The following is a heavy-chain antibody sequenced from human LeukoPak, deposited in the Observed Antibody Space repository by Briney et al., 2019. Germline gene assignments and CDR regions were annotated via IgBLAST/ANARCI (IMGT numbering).Heavy chain of an antibody. CDR3: AKEYCGGDCYLGY. CDR2: ISGSGGST. D-gene: IGHD2-21*02. V-gene: IGHV3-23*01. Sequence: GGSLRLSCATSGFSFTDYPMNWVRQAPGKGLEWVSAISGSGGSTYYADSVKGRFTISRDNSKNTLYLQMNSLRAEDTAVYYCAKEYCGGDCYLGYWGQGTLVTVSS. CDR1: GFSFTDYP. J-gene: IGHJ4*02.